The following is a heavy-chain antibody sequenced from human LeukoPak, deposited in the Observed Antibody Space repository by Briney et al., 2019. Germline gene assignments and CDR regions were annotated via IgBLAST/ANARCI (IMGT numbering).Heavy chain of an antibody. CDR3: ARDLGYYYDSSVSRFDY. J-gene: IGHJ4*02. V-gene: IGHV7-4-1*02. CDR2: INTNTGNP. D-gene: IGHD3-22*01. Sequence: ASVKVPCKASGYTFTSYAMNWVRQAPGQGLEWMGWINTNTGNPTYAQGFTGRFVFSLDTSVSTAYLQISSLKAEDTAVYYCARDLGYYYDSSVSRFDYWGQGTLVTVSS. CDR1: GYTFTSYA.